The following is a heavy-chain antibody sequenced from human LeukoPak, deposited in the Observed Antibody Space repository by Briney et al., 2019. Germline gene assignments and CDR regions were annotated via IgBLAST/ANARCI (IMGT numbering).Heavy chain of an antibody. D-gene: IGHD6-19*01. Sequence: GGSLRLSCAASGFTVSSNYMSWVRQAPGKGLEWVLVIYSGGSTYYADSVKGRFTISRDNSKNTLYLQMNSLRAEDTAVYYCARLRGQWLALGTWGQGTLVTVSS. CDR1: GFTVSSNY. J-gene: IGHJ5*02. CDR3: ARLRGQWLALGT. V-gene: IGHV3-66*04. CDR2: IYSGGST.